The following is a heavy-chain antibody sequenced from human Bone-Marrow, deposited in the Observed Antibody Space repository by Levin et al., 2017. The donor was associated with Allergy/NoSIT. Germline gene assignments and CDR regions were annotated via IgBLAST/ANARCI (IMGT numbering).Heavy chain of an antibody. J-gene: IGHJ4*02. CDR2: LSPRSGDT. CDR3: ARVTSGWLDFDY. D-gene: IGHD6-19*01. V-gene: IGHV1-8*01. CDR1: GYTFTTYD. Sequence: AASVKVSCKASGYTFTTYDINWVRQAPGQGLEWMGWLSPRSGDTGYTQNFQGRVTMAMDTSINTVYLELSSLRSEDTAVYYCARVTSGWLDFDYWGQGTLVTVSS.